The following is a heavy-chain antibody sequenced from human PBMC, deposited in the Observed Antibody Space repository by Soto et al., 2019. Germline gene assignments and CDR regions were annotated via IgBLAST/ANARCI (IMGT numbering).Heavy chain of an antibody. Sequence: GGSLRLSCAASGFTFSSYGMHWVRQAPGKGLEMVAVISYDGSNKYYADSVKGRFTISRDNSKNTLYLQMNSLRAEDTAVYYCAKDYGYSGYGYFYYYYGMDVWGQGTTVTVSS. CDR1: GFTFSSYG. CDR2: ISYDGSNK. J-gene: IGHJ6*02. D-gene: IGHD5-12*01. V-gene: IGHV3-30*18. CDR3: AKDYGYSGYGYFYYYYGMDV.